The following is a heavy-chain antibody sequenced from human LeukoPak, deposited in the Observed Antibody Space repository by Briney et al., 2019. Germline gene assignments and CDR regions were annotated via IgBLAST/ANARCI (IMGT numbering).Heavy chain of an antibody. CDR3: AKEGGSGRLPATYYYYYYMDV. CDR1: GFTFSSYA. Sequence: GGSLRLSCAASGFTFSSYAMSWVRQAPGKGLEWVSAISGSGGSTYYADSVKGRFTISRDNSKNTLYLQMNSLRAEDTAVYYCAKEGGSGRLPATYYYYYYMDVWGKGTTVTVSS. V-gene: IGHV3-23*01. CDR2: ISGSGGST. J-gene: IGHJ6*03. D-gene: IGHD3-10*01.